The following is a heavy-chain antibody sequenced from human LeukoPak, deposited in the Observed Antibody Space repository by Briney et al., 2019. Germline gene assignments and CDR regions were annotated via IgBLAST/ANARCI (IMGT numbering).Heavy chain of an antibody. Sequence: SGTLSLTCAVSGGSISSSNWWSWVRQPPGKGLEWIGEINHSGSTNYNPSLKSRVTISVDTSKNQFSLKLSSVTAADTAVYYCARQPYSTPFDYWGQGTLVTVSS. CDR1: GGSISSSNW. CDR3: ARQPYSTPFDY. V-gene: IGHV4-4*02. J-gene: IGHJ4*02. D-gene: IGHD4-11*01. CDR2: INHSGST.